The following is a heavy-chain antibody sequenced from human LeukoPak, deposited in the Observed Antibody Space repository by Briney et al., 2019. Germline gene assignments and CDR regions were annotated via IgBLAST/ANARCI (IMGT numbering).Heavy chain of an antibody. D-gene: IGHD3-22*01. V-gene: IGHV3-53*01. CDR3: AGSSGYYDFDY. CDR2: IYSGGTT. J-gene: IGHJ4*02. Sequence: GGSLRLSCAASGFTFSSNYMSWVRQAPGKGLEWVSAIYSGGTTFYADSVKGRFTISRDNSKDTLYLHMNSLRAEDTAVYYCAGSSGYYDFDYWGQGTLVTVSS. CDR1: GFTFSSNY.